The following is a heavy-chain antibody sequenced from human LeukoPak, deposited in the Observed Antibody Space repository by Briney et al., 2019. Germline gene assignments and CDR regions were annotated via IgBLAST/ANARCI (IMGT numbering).Heavy chain of an antibody. CDR1: GFTFSSYE. Sequence: PGGSLRLSCAASGFTFSSYEMNWVRQAPGKGLEWVSYISSSGSTIYYADSVKGRFTISRDNAKNSLYLQMNSLRAEDTAVYYCAREGFGELLYYYYYMDVWGKGTTVTISS. CDR3: AREGFGELLYYYYYMDV. V-gene: IGHV3-48*03. CDR2: ISSSGSTI. D-gene: IGHD3-10*01. J-gene: IGHJ6*03.